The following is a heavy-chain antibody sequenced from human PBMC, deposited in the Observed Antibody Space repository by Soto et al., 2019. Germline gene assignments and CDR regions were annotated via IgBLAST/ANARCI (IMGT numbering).Heavy chain of an antibody. D-gene: IGHD5-18*01. Sequence: EESLRLTCAASAVTFSTCRLIWVSQALVNGLDWVSYISSSSSTIYVADSVKGLFTISRDNAKNSLYLQMNSLRAEDTAVYYCSSIQRGYSNGADYWGQGT. CDR1: AVTFSTCR. CDR2: ISSSSSTI. J-gene: IGHJ4*02. CDR3: SSIQRGYSNGADY. V-gene: IGHV3-48*01.